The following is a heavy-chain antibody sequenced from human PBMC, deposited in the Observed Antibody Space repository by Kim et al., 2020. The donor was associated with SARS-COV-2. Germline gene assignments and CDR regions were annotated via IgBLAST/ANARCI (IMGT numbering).Heavy chain of an antibody. D-gene: IGHD3-9*01. J-gene: IGHJ6*02. Sequence: ASVKVSCKASGYTFTSYAMHWVRQAPGQRLEWMGWINAGNGNTKYSQKFQGRVTITRDTSASTAYMELSSLRSEDTAVYYCARGAGTIWDYYGMDVWGQGTTVTVSS. V-gene: IGHV1-3*01. CDR1: GYTFTSYA. CDR2: INAGNGNT. CDR3: ARGAGTIWDYYGMDV.